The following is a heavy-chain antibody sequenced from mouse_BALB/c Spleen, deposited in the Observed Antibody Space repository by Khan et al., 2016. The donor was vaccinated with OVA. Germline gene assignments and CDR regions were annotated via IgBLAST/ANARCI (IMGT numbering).Heavy chain of an antibody. Sequence: VQLQQSGPELVKPGASVKMSCKASGYTFTNYIIHWVKQKPGQGLEWIGYINPYNDGAKYNEKFKGKATLTSDTSSSTANMELSGLTSEDSAVYYCARDHGSSFWFAYWVQGTLVTVSA. CDR2: INPYNDGA. CDR1: GYTFTNYI. CDR3: ARDHGSSFWFAY. D-gene: IGHD1-1*01. V-gene: IGHV1S136*01. J-gene: IGHJ3*01.